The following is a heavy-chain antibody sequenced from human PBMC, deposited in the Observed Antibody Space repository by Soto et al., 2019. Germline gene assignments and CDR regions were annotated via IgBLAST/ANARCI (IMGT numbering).Heavy chain of an antibody. J-gene: IGHJ6*02. D-gene: IGHD6-6*01. V-gene: IGHV1-69*13. CDR3: ARIAARHYYYYGMDV. Sequence: PKASVKVSCKASGATFSSYAISWVRQAPGQGLEWMGEIIPIFGTANYAQKFQGRVTITADESTSTAYMELSSLRSEDTAVYYCARIAARHYYYYGMDVWGQGTTVTVSS. CDR1: GATFSSYA. CDR2: IIPIFGTA.